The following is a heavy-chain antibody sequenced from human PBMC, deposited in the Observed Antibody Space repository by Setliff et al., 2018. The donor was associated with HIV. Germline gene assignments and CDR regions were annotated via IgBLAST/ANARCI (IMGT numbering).Heavy chain of an antibody. V-gene: IGHV1-69*10. Sequence: AASVKVSCKASGGTFSSYAISWVRQAPGQGLEWMGGIIPILGIANYAQKFQGRVTITADKSTSTAYMELSSLRSEDTAVYYCARDSDTAFDIWGQGTMVTVSS. D-gene: IGHD5-18*01. CDR3: ARDSDTAFDI. CDR2: IIPILGIA. J-gene: IGHJ3*02. CDR1: GGTFSSYA.